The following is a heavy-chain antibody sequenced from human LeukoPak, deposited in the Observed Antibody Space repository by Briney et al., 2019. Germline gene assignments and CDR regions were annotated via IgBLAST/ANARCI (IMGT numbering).Heavy chain of an antibody. CDR1: GGSFSGYY. Sequence: SETLSHTCAVYGGSFSGYYWSWIRQPPGKGLEWIGEINHSGSTNYNPSLKSRVTISVDTSKNQFSLKLSSVTAADTAVYYCARSRYGGYYYYGMDVWGQGTTVTVSS. V-gene: IGHV4-34*01. CDR3: ARSRYGGYYYYGMDV. D-gene: IGHD4-23*01. J-gene: IGHJ6*02. CDR2: INHSGST.